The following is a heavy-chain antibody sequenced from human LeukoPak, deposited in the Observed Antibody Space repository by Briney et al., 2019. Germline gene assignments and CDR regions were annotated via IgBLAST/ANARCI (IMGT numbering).Heavy chain of an antibody. J-gene: IGHJ4*02. D-gene: IGHD5-18*01. CDR3: ARDTGGGYSCYDC. CDR1: GFTFSDYW. Sequence: PGGSLRLSCAASGFTFSDYWMTWVRQAPGKGLEWLANIKTDGSEKYYVDSVKGRFTISRDNAKNSLYLQMNSLRAEDTAVYYCARDTGGGYSCYDCWGQGTLVTVSS. CDR2: IKTDGSEK. V-gene: IGHV3-7*01.